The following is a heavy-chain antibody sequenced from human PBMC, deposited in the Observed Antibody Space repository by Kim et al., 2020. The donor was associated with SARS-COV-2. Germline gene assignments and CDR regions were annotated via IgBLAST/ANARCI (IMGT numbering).Heavy chain of an antibody. J-gene: IGHJ4*02. V-gene: IGHV4-4*07. Sequence: SETLSLTCTVSGGSISGYYWSWIRQSAGRGLEWIGRIHSSTSTNYNPSLKGRVTMSIDTSNSQFSLKVKSVNAADTAVYYCARDRDASWLDYWGQGTLVT. CDR3: ARDRDASWLDY. D-gene: IGHD2-2*01. CDR1: GGSISGYY. CDR2: IHSSTST.